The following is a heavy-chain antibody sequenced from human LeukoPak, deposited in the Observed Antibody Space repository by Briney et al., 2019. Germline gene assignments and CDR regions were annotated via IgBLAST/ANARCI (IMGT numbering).Heavy chain of an antibody. CDR3: ARALRYCGSTSCYPNWLHS. V-gene: IGHV4-59*01. D-gene: IGHD2-2*01. CDR1: GGSISRYY. Sequence: SETLSLTCTVSGGSISRYYWSWMRQPPGKGRGWIGYIFYSGSTNYNPSLKSRVTISVDTSKNQFSLKLSSVTPADTAVSYCARALRYCGSTSCYPNWLHSWGEGTLVTVSS. J-gene: IGHJ5*02. CDR2: IFYSGST.